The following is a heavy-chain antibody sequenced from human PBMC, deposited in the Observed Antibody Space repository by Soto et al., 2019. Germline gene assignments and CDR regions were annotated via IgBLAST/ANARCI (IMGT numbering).Heavy chain of an antibody. D-gene: IGHD1-26*01. V-gene: IGHV6-1*01. CDR3: ARGGFSGSCRFYSDY. Sequence: SRTLSLTCAISGDSVSSNSAAWNWIRQSPSRGLEWLGRTYYRSKWYNYYAVSVKSRITINPDTSKNQFSLQLNSVTPEDAAVYYCARGGFSGSCRFYSDYWGPAPLVTLST. CDR2: TYYRSKWYN. CDR1: GDSVSSNSAA. J-gene: IGHJ4*02.